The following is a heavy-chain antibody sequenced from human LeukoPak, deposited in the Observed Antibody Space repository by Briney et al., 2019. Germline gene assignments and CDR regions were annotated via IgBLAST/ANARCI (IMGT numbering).Heavy chain of an antibody. V-gene: IGHV1-69*01. CDR3: AREPYCSGGSCSSAPLVY. CDR2: IIPIFGTA. D-gene: IGHD2-15*01. Sequence: ASVKVSCKASGGTFSSYAISWVRQAPGQGLEWMGGIIPIFGTANYAQKFQGRVTITADESTSTAYMELSSLRSEDTAVYYCAREPYCSGGSCSSAPLVYWGQGTLVTVSS. CDR1: GGTFSSYA. J-gene: IGHJ4*02.